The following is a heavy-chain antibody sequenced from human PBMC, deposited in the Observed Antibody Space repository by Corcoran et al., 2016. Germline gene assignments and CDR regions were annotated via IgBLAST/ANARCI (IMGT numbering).Heavy chain of an antibody. CDR1: GYSISSGYY. D-gene: IGHD3-16*01. J-gene: IGHJ3*02. Sequence: QVQLQESGPGLVKPSETLSLTCTVSGYSISSGYYWGWIRQPPGKGLEWIGSIYHSGSTYYNPSLKSRVTISVDTSKNQFSLKLSSVTAADTAVYYCARVKGANDAFDIGGQGTMVTVSS. CDR3: ARVKGANDAFDI. V-gene: IGHV4-38-2*02. CDR2: IYHSGST.